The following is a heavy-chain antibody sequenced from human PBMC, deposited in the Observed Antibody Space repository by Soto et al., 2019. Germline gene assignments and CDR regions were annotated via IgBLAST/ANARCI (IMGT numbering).Heavy chain of an antibody. CDR3: ATHRTDNCYGSGIGSWLGP. D-gene: IGHD3-10*01. Sequence: GESLKISCKGSGYIFSSYWINWVRQMPGKGLEWMGIIYPDDSETRYSQSFQGQVTISVDKSTSSAYLQWSSLKASDTAMYYCATHRTDNCYGSGIGSWLGPWGQGTRVTVSS. J-gene: IGHJ5*02. V-gene: IGHV5-51*01. CDR1: GYIFSSYW. CDR2: IYPDDSET.